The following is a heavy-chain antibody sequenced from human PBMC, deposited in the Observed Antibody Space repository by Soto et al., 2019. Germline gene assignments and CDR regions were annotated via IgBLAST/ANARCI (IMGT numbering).Heavy chain of an antibody. CDR2: IYYSGST. D-gene: IGHD6-6*01. J-gene: IGHJ6*03. V-gene: IGHV4-59*01. CDR3: ARVYGGGQYSSSWWHYYYYMDV. CDR1: GGSISSYY. Sequence: LPETLSLTCTVSGGSISSYYWSWIRQPPGKGLEWIGYIYYSGSTNYNPSLKSRVTISVDTSKNQFSLKLSSVTAADTAVYYCARVYGGGQYSSSWWHYYYYMDVWGKGTTVTVSS.